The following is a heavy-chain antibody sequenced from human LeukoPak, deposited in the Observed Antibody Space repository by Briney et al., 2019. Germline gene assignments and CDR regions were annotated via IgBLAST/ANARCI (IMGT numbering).Heavy chain of an antibody. Sequence: SETLSLTRTVSGGSISSYYWSWIRQPPGKGLEWIGYIYYSGSTNYNPSLKSRVTISVDTSKNQFSLKLSSVTAADTAVYYCARGKIAVAGKPFDYWGQGTLVTVSS. D-gene: IGHD6-19*01. J-gene: IGHJ4*02. V-gene: IGHV4-59*01. CDR2: IYYSGST. CDR3: ARGKIAVAGKPFDY. CDR1: GGSISSYY.